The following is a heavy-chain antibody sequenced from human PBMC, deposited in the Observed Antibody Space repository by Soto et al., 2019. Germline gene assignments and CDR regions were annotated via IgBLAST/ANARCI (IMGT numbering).Heavy chain of an antibody. V-gene: IGHV5-51*01. CDR3: ARQHYDILTGSDAFDI. CDR2: IYPGDSDT. J-gene: IGHJ3*02. D-gene: IGHD3-9*01. Sequence: GESLKISSKGSGYNFTSYWIGWVRQMTGKGLELMGIIYPGDSDTRYSPSFQGQVTISADKSISTAYLQWSSLKASDTFIYYCARQHYDILTGSDAFDIWGQGTMVTVSS. CDR1: GYNFTSYW.